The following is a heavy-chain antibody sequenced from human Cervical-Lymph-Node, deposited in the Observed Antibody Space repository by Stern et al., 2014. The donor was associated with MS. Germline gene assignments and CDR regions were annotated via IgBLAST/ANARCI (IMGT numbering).Heavy chain of an antibody. Sequence: QVQLVQSGPEVKKPGSSVKASFKASGGTFSHYPISWVRQAPGQGLEWMGGLIISFDTSNYAQKFQVRVTISADESTSTAYMELSSLRSEDTAVYYCARASERSGYYPDYFQYWGQGTPVTVSS. CDR3: ARASERSGYYPDYFQY. CDR1: GGTFSHYP. V-gene: IGHV1-69*01. D-gene: IGHD3-22*01. CDR2: LIISFDTS. J-gene: IGHJ1*01.